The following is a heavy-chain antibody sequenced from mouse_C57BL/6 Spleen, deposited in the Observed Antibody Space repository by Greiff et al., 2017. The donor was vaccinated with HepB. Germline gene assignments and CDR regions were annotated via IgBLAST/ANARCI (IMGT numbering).Heavy chain of an antibody. V-gene: IGHV1S26*01. CDR3: ARDYYGSSRYFDV. CDR1: GYTFTSYT. Sequence: QVQLQQPGAELVMPGASVKMSCKASGYTFTSYTMHWVKQRPGQGLEWIGYITPSSGYTKYNQKFKDKATLTADKSSSTAYMQLSSLTSEDSAVYYCARDYYGSSRYFDVWGTGTTVTVSS. J-gene: IGHJ1*03. D-gene: IGHD1-1*01. CDR2: ITPSSGYT.